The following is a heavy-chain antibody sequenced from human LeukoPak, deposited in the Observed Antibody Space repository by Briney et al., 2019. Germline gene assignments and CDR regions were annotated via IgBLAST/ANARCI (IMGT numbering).Heavy chain of an antibody. Sequence: PSETLSLTCTVSGFTISSSSYYWGCIRQAPGKVLERIGRIYYSGSTYYNPSLKSRVTISVDTSKNQFSLKLSSVTAADTAVYYCARPPFDWSDFDAFDIWGQGTMVTVSS. CDR3: ARPPFDWSDFDAFDI. V-gene: IGHV4-39*01. D-gene: IGHD3-9*01. J-gene: IGHJ3*02. CDR1: GFTISSSSYY. CDR2: IYYSGST.